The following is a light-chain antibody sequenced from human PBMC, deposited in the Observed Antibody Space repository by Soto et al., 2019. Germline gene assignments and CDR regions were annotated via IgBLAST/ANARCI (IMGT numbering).Light chain of an antibody. J-gene: IGKJ5*01. V-gene: IGKV1-5*03. Sequence: DIQMTQSPSTLSASVGDRVTITCRASQSISSWFAWYQQKPGKAPNLLIYKASSLETGVPSRFSGSGSGTEFTLTSSSLQPDDFATYYCQQYHSYPVTLGQGTRLEIK. CDR1: QSISSW. CDR2: KAS. CDR3: QQYHSYPVT.